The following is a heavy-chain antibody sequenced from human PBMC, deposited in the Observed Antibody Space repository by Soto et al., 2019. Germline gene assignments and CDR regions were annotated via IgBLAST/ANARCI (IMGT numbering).Heavy chain of an antibody. CDR1: GGSISSSSYY. D-gene: IGHD2-21*02. J-gene: IGHJ1*01. V-gene: IGHV4-39*01. Sequence: PSETLSLTCTVSGGSISSSSYYWGWIRQPPGKGLEWIGSIYYSGSTYYNPSLKSRVTISVDTSKNQFSLKLSSVTAADTAVYYCARHFVVTPYGDAEYFQHWGQGTLVTVSS. CDR2: IYYSGST. CDR3: ARHFVVTPYGDAEYFQH.